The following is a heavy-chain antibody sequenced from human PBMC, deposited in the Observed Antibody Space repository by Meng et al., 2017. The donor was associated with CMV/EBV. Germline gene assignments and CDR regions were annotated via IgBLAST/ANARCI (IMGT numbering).Heavy chain of an antibody. CDR1: GYTFSSYY. CDR3: VNAVVRYNWFDP. CDR2: INPSGGST. V-gene: IGHV1-46*01. J-gene: IGHJ5*02. D-gene: IGHD4-23*01. Sequence: ASVKVSCKASGYTFSSYYMHWVRQAPGQGLEWMGIINPSGGSTSYAQKFQGRVTMTRDTSTSTVYMELSSLRSEDTAVYYCVNAVVRYNWFDPWGQGTLVTVSS.